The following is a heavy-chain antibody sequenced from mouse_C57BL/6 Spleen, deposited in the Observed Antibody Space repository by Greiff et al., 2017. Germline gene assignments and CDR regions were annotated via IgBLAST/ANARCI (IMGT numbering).Heavy chain of an antibody. CDR2: IYPGDGYT. J-gene: IGHJ3*01. Sequence: VQLQQSGPELVKPGASVKISCKASGYAFSSSWMNWVKQRPGKGLEWIGRIYPGDGYTNYNGKFKGKATLTADKSSSTAYMQLSSLTSEDSAVYFCARGHSSGSPWFAYWGQGTLVTVSA. CDR1: GYAFSSSW. V-gene: IGHV1-82*01. CDR3: ARGHSSGSPWFAY. D-gene: IGHD3-1*01.